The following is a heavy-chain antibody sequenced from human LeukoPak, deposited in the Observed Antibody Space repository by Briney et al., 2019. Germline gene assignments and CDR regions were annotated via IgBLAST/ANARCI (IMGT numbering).Heavy chain of an antibody. CDR3: ASRARGYYDFWSGSYYFDY. CDR2: INHSGST. D-gene: IGHD3-3*01. V-gene: IGHV4-39*07. Sequence: SETLSLTCTVSGGSISSSSYYWGWIRQPPGKGLEWIGEINHSGSTNYNPSLKSRVTISVDTSKNQFSLKLSSVTAADTAVYYCASRARGYYDFWSGSYYFDYWGQGTLVTVSS. CDR1: GGSISSSSYY. J-gene: IGHJ4*02.